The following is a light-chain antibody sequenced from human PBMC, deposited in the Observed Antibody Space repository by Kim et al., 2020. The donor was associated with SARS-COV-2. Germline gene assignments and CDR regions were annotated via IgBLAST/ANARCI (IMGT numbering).Light chain of an antibody. J-gene: IGKJ1*01. CDR1: QSVLTN. V-gene: IGKV3-15*01. CDR2: GAS. CDR3: QQYYNWPRT. Sequence: VSPGERATLSCRASQSVLTNLAWYQQKPGQAPRLLIYGASTRATGIPASFSGSGSGTEFTLTISSLQSEDFVIYYCQQYYNWPRTFGQGTKVDI.